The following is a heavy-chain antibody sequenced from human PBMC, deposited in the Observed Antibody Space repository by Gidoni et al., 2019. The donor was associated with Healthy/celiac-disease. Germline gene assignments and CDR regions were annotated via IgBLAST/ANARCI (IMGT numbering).Heavy chain of an antibody. CDR3: AKDHSSGWYYYGMDV. Sequence: QVQLVQSGGGVVQPGRSLGLACAASGFTLSSYAMHWLRQAPGKELGCVAFSSYDRRRVYYADSVKGRFTISRDYATDTLYLQMDSLRTDVTAVYYCAKDHSSGWYYYGMDVWGQGTTVTVSS. CDR1: GFTLSSYA. CDR2: SSYDRRRV. D-gene: IGHD6-19*01. V-gene: IGHV3-30*04. J-gene: IGHJ6*02.